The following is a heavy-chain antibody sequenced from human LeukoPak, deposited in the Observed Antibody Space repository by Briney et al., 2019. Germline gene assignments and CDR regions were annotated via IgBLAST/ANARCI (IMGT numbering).Heavy chain of an antibody. CDR1: GYSFTSYW. CDR2: IYPGDSDT. J-gene: IGHJ4*02. Sequence: GESLKISCKGSGYSFTSYWIGWVRQMPGKGLEWMGIIYPGDSDTRYSPSFQGQVTISADKSISTAYLQWSSLKASDTAMYYCATGGYCSSTSCYDFLDYWGQGTLVTVSS. D-gene: IGHD2-2*01. CDR3: ATGGYCSSTSCYDFLDY. V-gene: IGHV5-51*01.